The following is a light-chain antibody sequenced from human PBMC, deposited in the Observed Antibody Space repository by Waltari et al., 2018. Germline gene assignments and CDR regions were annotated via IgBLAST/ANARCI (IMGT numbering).Light chain of an antibody. J-gene: IGKJ1*01. Sequence: DIQMTQSPSTLSASVGDRVTITCRASQIISSWLAWYQQKPGKAPKLLFYKASSLESGVPSRFSGSGSGTEFTLTISSLQPDDFATYYCQQYNSYPWTFGQGTKVEIK. V-gene: IGKV1-5*03. CDR1: QIISSW. CDR3: QQYNSYPWT. CDR2: KAS.